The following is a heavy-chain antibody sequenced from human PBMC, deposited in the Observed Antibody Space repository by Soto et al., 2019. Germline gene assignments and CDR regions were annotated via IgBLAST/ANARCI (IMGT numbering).Heavy chain of an antibody. J-gene: IGHJ4*02. V-gene: IGHV3-30-3*01. CDR3: ARASGYSYGYLDY. CDR1: GFTFSSYA. CDR2: ISYYGSNK. D-gene: IGHD5-18*01. Sequence: GGSLRLSCAASGFTFSSYAMHWVRQAPGKGLEWVAVISYYGSNKYYADSVKGRFTISRDNSKNTLYLQMNSLRAEDTAVYYCARASGYSYGYLDYWGQGTLVTVSS.